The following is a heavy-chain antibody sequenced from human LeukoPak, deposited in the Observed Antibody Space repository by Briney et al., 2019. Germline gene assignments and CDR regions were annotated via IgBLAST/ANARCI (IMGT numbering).Heavy chain of an antibody. V-gene: IGHV1-46*01. J-gene: IGHJ4*02. Sequence: ASVKVSCKASGYTFTSYYMHWVRQAPGQGLEWMGMIYPRDGSTSYAQRFQGRVTVTRDTSTSTVHMELSGLRSEDTAVYYCARDQEGFDYWGQGTLATVSS. CDR1: GYTFTSYY. CDR3: ARDQEGFDY. CDR2: IYPRDGST.